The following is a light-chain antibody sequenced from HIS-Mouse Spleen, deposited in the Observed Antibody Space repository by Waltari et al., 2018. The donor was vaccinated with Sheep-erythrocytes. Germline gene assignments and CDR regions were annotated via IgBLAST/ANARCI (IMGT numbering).Light chain of an antibody. Sequence: QSALTQPASVSGSPGQSITISCTGTSSDVGSYNLVSWYQQHPGKAPKLMIYEGSKRTSGGSKRVSGSKSGNTASLTISGLQAEDEADYYCCSYAGSSTPWVVGGGTKLTVL. CDR1: SSDVGSYNL. CDR2: EGS. V-gene: IGLV2-23*01. J-gene: IGLJ3*02. CDR3: CSYAGSSTPWV.